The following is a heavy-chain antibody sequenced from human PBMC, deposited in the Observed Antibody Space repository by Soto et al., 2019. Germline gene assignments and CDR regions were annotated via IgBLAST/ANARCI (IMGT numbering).Heavy chain of an antibody. CDR2: ISSQGI. D-gene: IGHD1-7*01. CDR1: GFLFSSYA. Sequence: PGGSLRLSCEASGFLFSSYAMNWVRQAPGKGLEWVSSISSQGIYYADSVRGRFTISRDNSKNTIFLHMDSLRAEDTAVYYCAKDRNYPRDQFHYWGQGTLVTVSS. CDR3: AKDRNYPRDQFHY. V-gene: IGHV3-23*01. J-gene: IGHJ4*02.